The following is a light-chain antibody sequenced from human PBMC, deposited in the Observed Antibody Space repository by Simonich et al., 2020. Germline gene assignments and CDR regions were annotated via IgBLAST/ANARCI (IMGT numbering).Light chain of an antibody. CDR1: VLAKKY. CDR3: YSAADNNRV. CDR2: KDS. Sequence: SYELTQPSSVSVSPGQTARITCSGDVLAKKYARWFQQKPGQAPVLVIYKDSERPPGIPERFSGSSSGTTVTLTISGAQVEDEADYYCYSAADNNRVFGGGTKLTVL. J-gene: IGLJ2*01. V-gene: IGLV3-27*01.